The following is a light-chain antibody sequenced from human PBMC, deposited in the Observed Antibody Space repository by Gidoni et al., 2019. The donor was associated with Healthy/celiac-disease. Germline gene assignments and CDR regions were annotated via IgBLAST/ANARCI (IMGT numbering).Light chain of an antibody. J-gene: IGKJ1*01. V-gene: IGKV3-20*01. Sequence: DIVLPQSPGTLSLSPGARATLSCRASQSVSSSYLAWYQQKPGQAPRLLIYGASSRATGIPDRFSGSGSGTDFTLTISRLEPEDFAVYYCQQYGSSTTFGQGTKVEIK. CDR2: GAS. CDR1: QSVSSSY. CDR3: QQYGSSTT.